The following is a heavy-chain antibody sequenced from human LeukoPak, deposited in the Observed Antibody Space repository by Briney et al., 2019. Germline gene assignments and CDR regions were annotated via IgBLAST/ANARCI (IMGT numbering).Heavy chain of an antibody. CDR1: GGTFSSYA. J-gene: IGHJ4*02. Sequence: ASVKVSCKASGGTFSSYAISWVRQAPGQGLEWMGGIIPIFGTANCAQKFQGRVTITADESTSTAYMELSSLRSEDTAVYYCARVPNSSGWHKHLYYFDYWGQGTLVTVSS. V-gene: IGHV1-69*01. D-gene: IGHD6-19*01. CDR3: ARVPNSSGWHKHLYYFDY. CDR2: IIPIFGTA.